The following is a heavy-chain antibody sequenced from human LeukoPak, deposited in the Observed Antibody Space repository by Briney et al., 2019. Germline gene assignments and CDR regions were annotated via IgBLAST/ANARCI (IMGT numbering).Heavy chain of an antibody. Sequence: GGSLRLSCAASGFTFSSYEMNWVRQAPGKGLEWVSYISSSGSTIYYADSVKGRFTISRDNAKNSLYLRMNSLRAEDTALYHCARGRVESIVGALGYWGQGTLVTVSS. D-gene: IGHD1-26*01. CDR3: ARGRVESIVGALGY. J-gene: IGHJ4*02. V-gene: IGHV3-48*03. CDR2: ISSSGSTI. CDR1: GFTFSSYE.